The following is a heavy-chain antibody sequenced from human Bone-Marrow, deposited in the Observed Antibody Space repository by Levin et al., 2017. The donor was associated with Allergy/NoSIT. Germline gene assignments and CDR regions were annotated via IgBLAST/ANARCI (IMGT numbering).Heavy chain of an antibody. J-gene: IGHJ4*02. CDR3: ARETYPSGRYSLFDQ. D-gene: IGHD3-10*01. CDR2: ISGSGSDS. Sequence: QTGGSLRLSCVASGFTFTNYAMSWVRQPPGKGLEWVSAISGSGSDSYHADSVRGRFTISRDNSKNTIYLQMNSLRAEDTALYYCARETYPSGRYSLFDQWGQGTLVTVSS. V-gene: IGHV3-23*01. CDR1: GFTFTNYA.